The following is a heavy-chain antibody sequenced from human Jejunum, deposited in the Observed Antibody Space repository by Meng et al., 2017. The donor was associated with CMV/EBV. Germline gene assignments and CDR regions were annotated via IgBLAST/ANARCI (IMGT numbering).Heavy chain of an antibody. D-gene: IGHD6-19*01. CDR3: ARHEVVGTAIFDY. J-gene: IGHJ4*02. Sequence: VRLQESGPGLWKPPETLSPTCTVSGGSISNYYWGWIRQPAGKGLEYIGRIYSSGTTKYNPSLNSRVTMSVDTSKNQFSLKVRSVTAADTAVYLCARHEVVGTAIFDYWGQGTLVTVSS. V-gene: IGHV4-4*07. CDR2: IYSSGTT. CDR1: GGSISNYY.